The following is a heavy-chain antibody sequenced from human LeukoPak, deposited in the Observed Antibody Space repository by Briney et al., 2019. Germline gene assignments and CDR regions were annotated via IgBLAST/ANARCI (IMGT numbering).Heavy chain of an antibody. D-gene: IGHD2-2*01. V-gene: IGHV4-34*01. J-gene: IGHJ4*02. Sequence: SETLSLTCAVYGGSFSGYYWSWIRQPPGKGLEWIGEINHSGSTNYNPSLKSRVTISVDTSKNQFSLKLSSVTAADTAVYYCARRISEGSSHYWGQGTLVTVSS. CDR2: INHSGST. CDR3: ARRISEGSSHY. CDR1: GGSFSGYY.